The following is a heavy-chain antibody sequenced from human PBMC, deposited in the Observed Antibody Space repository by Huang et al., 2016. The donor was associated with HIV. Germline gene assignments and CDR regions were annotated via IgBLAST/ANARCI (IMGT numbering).Heavy chain of an antibody. CDR3: ANTFHTAAGQYYFEY. Sequence: QLQLQEWGPRLVKPSETLSLTCTVAGGAISSSTYYWSWIRQPPGKGLEWIGNSYYSGNTFYNPSLKSLFTISVDTSKNQFSLKLTSLTAADTAVYSCANTFHTAAGQYYFEYWGQETLVTVSS. D-gene: IGHD6-13*01. J-gene: IGHJ4*02. V-gene: IGHV4-39*01. CDR2: SYYSGNT. CDR1: GGAISSSTYY.